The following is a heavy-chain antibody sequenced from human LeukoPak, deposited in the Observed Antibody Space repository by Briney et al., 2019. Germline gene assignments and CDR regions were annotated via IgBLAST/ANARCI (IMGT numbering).Heavy chain of an antibody. CDR3: ARRYDSSGYYPAPFDY. CDR1: GYTLTELS. V-gene: IGHV1-24*01. J-gene: IGHJ4*02. D-gene: IGHD3-22*01. Sequence: ASVKVSCKVSGYTLTELSMHWVRQAPGKGLEWMGGFDPEDDETIYAQKFQGRVTMTEDTSTDTAYMELSSLRSEDTAVYYCARRYDSSGYYPAPFDYWGQGTLVTVSS. CDR2: FDPEDDET.